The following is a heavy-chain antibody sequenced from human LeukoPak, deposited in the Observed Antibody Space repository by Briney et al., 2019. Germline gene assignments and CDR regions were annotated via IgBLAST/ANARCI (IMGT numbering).Heavy chain of an antibody. CDR3: ARDLPHTYYYDGSRSFDY. CDR2: ISSSSSYI. V-gene: IGHV3-21*01. Sequence: GGSLRLSCAASGFTFSSYSMNWVRQAPGKGLEWVSSISSSSSYIYYADSVKGRFTISRDNAKNSLYLQMNSLRAEDTAVYYCARDLPHTYYYDGSRSFDYWGQGTLVTVSS. J-gene: IGHJ4*02. CDR1: GFTFSSYS. D-gene: IGHD3-22*01.